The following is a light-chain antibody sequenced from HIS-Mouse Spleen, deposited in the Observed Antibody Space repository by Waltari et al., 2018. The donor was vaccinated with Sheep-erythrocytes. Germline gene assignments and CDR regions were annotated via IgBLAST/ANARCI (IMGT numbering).Light chain of an antibody. CDR2: EVS. V-gene: IGLV2-8*01. CDR1: SSDVGGYNY. Sequence: QSALTQPPSASGSPGQSVTISCTGTSSDVGGYNYVSWYQQHSGKAPKRMIYEVSKGPSGVPDRFSGSKSGNTASLTVSGLQAEDEADYYCSSYAGSNNWVFGGGTKLTVL. J-gene: IGLJ3*02. CDR3: SSYAGSNNWV.